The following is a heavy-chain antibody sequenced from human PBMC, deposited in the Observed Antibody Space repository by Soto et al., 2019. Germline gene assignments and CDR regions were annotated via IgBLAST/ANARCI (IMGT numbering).Heavy chain of an antibody. J-gene: IGHJ3*02. CDR3: ASAEGRFGWNLPNDAFDI. CDR1: GYSFTSYW. CDR2: IYPGDSDT. V-gene: IGHV5-51*01. Sequence: PGESLKISCKGSGYSFTSYWIGWVRQMPGKGLEWMGIIYPGDSDTRYSPSFQGQVTISADKSISTAYLQWSSLKASDTAMYYCASAEGRFGWNLPNDAFDIWGQGTMVTVSS. D-gene: IGHD1-1*01.